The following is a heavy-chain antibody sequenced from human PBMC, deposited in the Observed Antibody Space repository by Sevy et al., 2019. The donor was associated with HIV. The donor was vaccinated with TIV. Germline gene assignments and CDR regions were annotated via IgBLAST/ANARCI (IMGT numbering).Heavy chain of an antibody. CDR1: GGSFSGYY. CDR2: INHSGST. Sequence: SETLSLTCAVYGGSFSGYYWSWIRQPPGKGLEWIGEINHSGSTNYNPSLKSRVTISVDTSKNQFSLKLSSVTAADTAVYYRARGLGVKSDYYYYGMDVWGQGTTVTVSS. V-gene: IGHV4-34*01. CDR3: ARGLGVKSDYYYYGMDV. D-gene: IGHD1-26*01. J-gene: IGHJ6*02.